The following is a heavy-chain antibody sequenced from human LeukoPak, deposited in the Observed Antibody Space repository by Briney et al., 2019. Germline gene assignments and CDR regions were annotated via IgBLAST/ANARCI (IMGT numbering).Heavy chain of an antibody. CDR3: ARRMATITGVDAFDI. CDR2: IYHSGST. D-gene: IGHD5-24*01. J-gene: IGHJ3*02. CDR1: GYSISSGYY. Sequence: SETLSLTCAVSGYSISSGYYWGWIRRPPGKGLEWIGSIYHSGSTYYNPSLKSRVTISVDTSKNQFSMKLSSVTAAGTAVYYCARRMATITGVDAFDIWGQGTMVTVSS. V-gene: IGHV4-38-2*01.